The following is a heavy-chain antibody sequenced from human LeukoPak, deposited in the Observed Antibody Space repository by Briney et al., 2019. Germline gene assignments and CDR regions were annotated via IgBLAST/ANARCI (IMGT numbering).Heavy chain of an antibody. V-gene: IGHV1-8*01. CDR2: MNPNSGNT. D-gene: IGHD2-15*01. Sequence: GASVKVSCKASGYTFTSYDINWVRQATGQGLEWMGWMNPNSGNTGYAQKFQGRVTMTRNTSISTAYMELSSLRSEDTAVYYYARGQGIVVVVAENNGMDVWGQGTTVTVSS. CDR3: ARGQGIVVVVAENNGMDV. CDR1: GYTFTSYD. J-gene: IGHJ6*02.